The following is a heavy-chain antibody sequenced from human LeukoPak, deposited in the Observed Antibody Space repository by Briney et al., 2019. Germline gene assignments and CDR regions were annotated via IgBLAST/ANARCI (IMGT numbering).Heavy chain of an antibody. V-gene: IGHV1-69*13. J-gene: IGHJ3*02. Sequence: SVKVSCKASGGTFSSYAISWVRQAPGQGLEWMGGIIPIFGTANYAQKFQGRVTITADESTSTAYMELSSLRSEDTAVYYCARDRGGKYYDFWSGYSPDTFDIWGQGTMVTVSS. CDR2: IIPIFGTA. CDR1: GGTFSSYA. CDR3: ARDRGGKYYDFWSGYSPDTFDI. D-gene: IGHD3-3*01.